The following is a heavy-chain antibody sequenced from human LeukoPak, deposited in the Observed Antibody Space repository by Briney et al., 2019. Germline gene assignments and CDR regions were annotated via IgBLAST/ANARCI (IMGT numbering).Heavy chain of an antibody. V-gene: IGHV4-38-2*02. CDR1: GYSISNDYY. Sequence: PSETLSLTCIVSGYSISNDYYWGWIRQPPGKGLEWIGSIFHSGSTYYNPSLKSRVTMSVDTSKSQFSLRLRSVTAADTAVYYCARVRAPTPLGAFDIWGQGTMVTVSS. J-gene: IGHJ3*02. CDR3: ARVRAPTPLGAFDI. CDR2: IFHSGST. D-gene: IGHD3-3*01.